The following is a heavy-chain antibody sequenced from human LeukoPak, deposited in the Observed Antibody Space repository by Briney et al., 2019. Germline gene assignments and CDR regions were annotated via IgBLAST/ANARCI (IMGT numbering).Heavy chain of an antibody. D-gene: IGHD3-22*01. CDR2: INHSGST. Sequence: PSETLSLTCAVYGGSFSGYYWSWIRQPPGKGLEWIGEINHSGSTNYNPSLKSRVTISVDTSKNQFSLKLSSVTAADTAVYYCARFIGSGYYYDYWGQGTLVTVSS. CDR3: ARFIGSGYYYDY. J-gene: IGHJ4*02. CDR1: GGSFSGYY. V-gene: IGHV4-34*01.